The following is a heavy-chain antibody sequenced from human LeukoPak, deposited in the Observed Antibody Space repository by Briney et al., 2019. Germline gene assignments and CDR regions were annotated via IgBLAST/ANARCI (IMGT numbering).Heavy chain of an antibody. V-gene: IGHV3-7*01. J-gene: IGHJ6*03. Sequence: GGSLRLSCAASGFTFSSYSMNWVRQAPGKGLEWVANIKQDGSEKYYVDSVKGRFTISRDNAKNSLYLQMNSLRAEDTAVYYCARDRDFWSGYYYYYYMDVWGKGTTVTVSS. CDR1: GFTFSSYS. CDR3: ARDRDFWSGYYYYYYMDV. D-gene: IGHD3-3*01. CDR2: IKQDGSEK.